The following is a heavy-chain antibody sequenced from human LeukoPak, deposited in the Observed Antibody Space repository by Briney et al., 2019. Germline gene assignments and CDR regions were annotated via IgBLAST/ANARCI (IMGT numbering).Heavy chain of an antibody. CDR2: IIPSWGTA. J-gene: IGHJ6*03. CDR3: ARNYYDSSGQSPYYYYYMDV. D-gene: IGHD3-22*01. Sequence: SVKVSCKASGGTFSSYAISWVRHAPGQGLEWMGGIIPSWGTANCAQKFQGRVTITTDESTSTAYMELSSLRSEDTAVYYCARNYYDSSGQSPYYYYYMDVWGKGTPVTVSS. CDR1: GGTFSSYA. V-gene: IGHV1-69*05.